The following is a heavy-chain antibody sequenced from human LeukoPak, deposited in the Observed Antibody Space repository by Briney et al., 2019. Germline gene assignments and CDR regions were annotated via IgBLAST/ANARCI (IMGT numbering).Heavy chain of an antibody. V-gene: IGHV4-59*01. CDR1: GGSISSYY. Sequence: SETLSLTCTVSGGSISSYYWSWIRQPPGKGLEWIGYIYYSGSTNYNPSLKSRVTISVDTSKNQFSLKLSSVTAADTAVYYCARAYGDSFYYGMDVWGQGTTVTVSS. J-gene: IGHJ6*02. CDR3: ARAYGDSFYYGMDV. CDR2: IYYSGST. D-gene: IGHD4-17*01.